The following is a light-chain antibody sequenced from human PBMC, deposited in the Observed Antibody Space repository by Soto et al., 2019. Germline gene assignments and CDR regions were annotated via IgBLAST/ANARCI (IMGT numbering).Light chain of an antibody. Sequence: EIVLTQSPGTLSLSPLERATLSCRASQSVRSSYLAWYKQKPGQAPXXLIYGASSRATGIPDRFSGSGSGTEFTLTISRLEPEDFAVYYCQQYGSSITFGQGTRLEIK. CDR2: GAS. CDR1: QSVRSSY. V-gene: IGKV3-20*01. J-gene: IGKJ5*01. CDR3: QQYGSSIT.